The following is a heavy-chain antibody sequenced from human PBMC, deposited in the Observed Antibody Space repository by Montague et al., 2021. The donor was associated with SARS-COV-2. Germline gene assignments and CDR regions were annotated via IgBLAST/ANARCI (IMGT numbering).Heavy chain of an antibody. J-gene: IGHJ4*02. V-gene: IGHV4-34*01. CDR1: DGSFSAYS. D-gene: IGHD3-22*01. CDR2: INHRGST. Sequence: SETLSLTCAVYDGSFSAYSLTWIRQPPGTGLEWIGEINHRGSTNYNPSLKSRVTISVDTSKNQFSLKMTSVTAADTAVYYCARGRQHINMVVVVVTGGEYYFDFWGQGTLVAVAS. CDR3: ARGRQHINMVVVVVTGGEYYFDF.